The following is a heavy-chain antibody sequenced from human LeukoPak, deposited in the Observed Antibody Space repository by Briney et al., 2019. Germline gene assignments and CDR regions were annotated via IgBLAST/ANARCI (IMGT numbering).Heavy chain of an antibody. CDR2: INPNSGGT. Sequence: ASVKVSCKASGYTXTGYYMNRVRQAPGQGLEWMGWINPNSGGTNYAQKFQGRVTMTRDTSISTAYMELSRLRSDDTAVYYCVRGGYIYGSDYWGQGTLVTVSS. CDR3: VRGGYIYGSDY. V-gene: IGHV1-2*02. CDR1: GYTXTGYY. J-gene: IGHJ4*02. D-gene: IGHD5-18*01.